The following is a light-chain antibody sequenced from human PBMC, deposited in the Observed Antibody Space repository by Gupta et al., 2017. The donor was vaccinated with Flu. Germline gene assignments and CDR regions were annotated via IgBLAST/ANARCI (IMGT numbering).Light chain of an antibody. CDR2: GAS. V-gene: IGKV3-15*01. Sequence: EIVMTQSPATLSVSPGERTTLSCSASQSVSSNLAWYQQKPGQAPRLLIYGASTRATGIPARFSGSGSGTEFTLTISSLQSEDIAVYYCQQENKWPREFGQGTKVEIK. CDR3: QQENKWPRE. J-gene: IGKJ1*01. CDR1: QSVSSN.